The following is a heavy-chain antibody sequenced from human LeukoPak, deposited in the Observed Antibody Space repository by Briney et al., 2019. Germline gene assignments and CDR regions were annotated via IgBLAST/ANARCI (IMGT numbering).Heavy chain of an antibody. D-gene: IGHD2-2*01. CDR2: ISSSSSYI. CDR3: ASALGYCSSTSCPYYYYYYYMDV. Sequence: GGSLRLSCAASGFTFSSYSMNWVRQAPGKGLEWVSSISSSSSYIYYADSVKGRFTISRDNAKNSLYLQMNSLRAEDTAVYYCASALGYCSSTSCPYYYYYYYMDVWGKGTTVTVSS. J-gene: IGHJ6*03. CDR1: GFTFSSYS. V-gene: IGHV3-21*01.